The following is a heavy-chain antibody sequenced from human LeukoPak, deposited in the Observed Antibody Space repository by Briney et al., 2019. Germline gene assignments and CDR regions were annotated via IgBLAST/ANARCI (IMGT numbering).Heavy chain of an antibody. J-gene: IGHJ4*02. CDR3: ARVGTAMASYYFDY. Sequence: PSETLSLTCTVSGGSISSYYWSWIWQPAGKGLEWIGRIYTSGSTNYNPSLKSRVTMSVDTSKNQFSLRLSSVTAADTAVYYCARVGTAMASYYFDYWGQGTLVTVSS. CDR2: IYTSGST. V-gene: IGHV4-4*07. CDR1: GGSISSYY. D-gene: IGHD5-18*01.